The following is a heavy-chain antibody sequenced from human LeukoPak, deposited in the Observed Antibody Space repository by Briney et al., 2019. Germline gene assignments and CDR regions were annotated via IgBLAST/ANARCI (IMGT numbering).Heavy chain of an antibody. J-gene: IGHJ4*02. D-gene: IGHD3-22*01. CDR3: AKGSYYYDSSGYHYYFDY. Sequence: GGSLRLSCAASGFTFSSYAMSWVRQAPGKGLEWVSAISGSGGSTYYADSVKGRFTISRDNSKNTLYLQMNSLRAEDTAVYYCAKGSYYYDSSGYHYYFDYWGQGTLVTVSS. CDR1: GFTFSSYA. CDR2: ISGSGGST. V-gene: IGHV3-23*01.